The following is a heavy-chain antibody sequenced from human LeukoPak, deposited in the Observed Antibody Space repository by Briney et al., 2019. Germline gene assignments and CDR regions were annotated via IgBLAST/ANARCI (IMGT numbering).Heavy chain of an antibody. J-gene: IGHJ3*01. V-gene: IGHV3-74*01. CDR1: GFTFSSYA. Sequence: GGSLRLSCAAPGFTFSSYAMSWVRQAPGKGLVWVSRINTDGSSTSYVDSVKGRFTISRDNAKNTLYLQVNNLRAEDTAVYYCARDFLHLGGWGQGTMVTVSS. CDR3: ARDFLHLGG. CDR2: INTDGSST. D-gene: IGHD3-16*01.